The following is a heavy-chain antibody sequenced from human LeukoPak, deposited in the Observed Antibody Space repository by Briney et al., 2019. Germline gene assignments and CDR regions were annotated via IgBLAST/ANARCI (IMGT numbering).Heavy chain of an antibody. D-gene: IGHD2-2*01. Sequence: PGGSLRLSCAASGFTFSSYSMNWVRQAPGKGLEWVSYISSSSSTIYYADSVKGRFTISRDNAKNSLYLQMNSLRAEDTAVYYCAREGLVVPAAMKGGRFLEWLGHYYYYYMDVWGKGTTVTVSS. CDR2: ISSSSSTI. V-gene: IGHV3-48*01. J-gene: IGHJ6*03. CDR3: AREGLVVPAAMKGGRFLEWLGHYYYYYMDV. CDR1: GFTFSSYS.